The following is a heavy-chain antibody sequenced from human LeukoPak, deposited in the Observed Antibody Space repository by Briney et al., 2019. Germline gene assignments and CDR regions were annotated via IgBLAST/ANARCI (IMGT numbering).Heavy chain of an antibody. V-gene: IGHV4-34*01. J-gene: IGHJ6*03. Sequence: GSLRLSCAASGFTFSSYSMNWVRQPPGKGLEWIGEINHSGSTNYNPSLKSRVTISVDTSKNQFSLKLSSVTAADTAVYYCARRYSYYYYYMDVWGKGTTVTISS. CDR1: GFTFSSYS. CDR2: INHSGST. D-gene: IGHD1-1*01. CDR3: ARRYSYYYYYMDV.